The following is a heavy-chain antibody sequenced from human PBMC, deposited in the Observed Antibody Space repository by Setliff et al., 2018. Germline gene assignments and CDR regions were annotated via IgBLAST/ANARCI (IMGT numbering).Heavy chain of an antibody. J-gene: IGHJ6*03. Sequence: SVKVSCKASGYTFTSYGISWVRQAPGQGLEWMGGTIPIFGSTNYAQQFQGRVTIITDESTSTAYMELTSLRTEDTAVYYCAREGVDTRSSTDYRYYMDVWGKGTTVTVSS. CDR3: AREGVDTRSSTDYRYYMDV. CDR2: TIPIFGST. V-gene: IGHV1-69*05. CDR1: GYTFTSYG. D-gene: IGHD5-18*01.